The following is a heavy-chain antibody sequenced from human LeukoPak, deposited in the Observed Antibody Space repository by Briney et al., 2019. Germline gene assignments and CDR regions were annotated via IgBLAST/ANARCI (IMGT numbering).Heavy chain of an antibody. CDR2: IYVDGRTT. J-gene: IGHJ5*02. CDR1: GLTFSSYA. Sequence: GGSLRLSCAASGLTFSSYAMSWVRQAPGKGLEWVSRIYVDGRTTNYADSVKGRFTISRDNAKNTVYLEMNSLSVEDTATYYCIRDFRSADLWGQGTLVTVTS. CDR3: IRDFRSADL. V-gene: IGHV3-74*01.